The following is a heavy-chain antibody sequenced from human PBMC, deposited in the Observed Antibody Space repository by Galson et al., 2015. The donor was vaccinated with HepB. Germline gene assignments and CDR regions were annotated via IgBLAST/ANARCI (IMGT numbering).Heavy chain of an antibody. CDR3: TTWSYH. D-gene: IGHD3-10*01. Sequence: SLRLSCAASGFTFNNAHMSWVRQAPGKGLEYIGRVLRAADGGTTDYPAPMKDRFTISRDDSKNMVYLQINSLEAEDTAVYYCTTWSYHWGQGALVTVTS. J-gene: IGHJ5*02. CDR1: GFTFNNAH. CDR2: VLRAADGGTT. V-gene: IGHV3-15*05.